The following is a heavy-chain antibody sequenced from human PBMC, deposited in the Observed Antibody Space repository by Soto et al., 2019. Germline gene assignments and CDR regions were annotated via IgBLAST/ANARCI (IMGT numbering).Heavy chain of an antibody. Sequence: ESGGGVVQPGRSLRLSCAASGFTFSSYGMHWVRQAPGKGLEWVAVISYDGSNKYYADSVKGRFTISRDNSKNTLYLQMNSLRAEDTAVYYCAKDFARMDTQLYGMDVWGQGTTVTVSS. V-gene: IGHV3-30*18. J-gene: IGHJ6*02. CDR3: AKDFARMDTQLYGMDV. CDR1: GFTFSSYG. D-gene: IGHD2-2*01. CDR2: ISYDGSNK.